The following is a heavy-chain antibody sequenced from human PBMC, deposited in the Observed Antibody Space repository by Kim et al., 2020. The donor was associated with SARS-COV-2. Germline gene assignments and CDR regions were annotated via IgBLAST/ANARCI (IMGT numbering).Heavy chain of an antibody. J-gene: IGHJ4*02. Sequence: GSSDYNPSLRSRLTMSIDTSRNKFSLKLRSVTAADTAVYYCARDSHSCFDDWGQGILVTVSS. CDR3: ARDSHSCFDD. V-gene: IGHV4-4*07. CDR2: GSS.